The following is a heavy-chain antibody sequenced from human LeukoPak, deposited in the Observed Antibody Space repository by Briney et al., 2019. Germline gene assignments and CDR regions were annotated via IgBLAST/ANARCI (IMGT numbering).Heavy chain of an antibody. J-gene: IGHJ4*02. D-gene: IGHD1-26*01. Sequence: GGSLRLSCAASGFTFSSYSMNWVRQAPGKGLEWVSSIRSSSSYIYYADSVKGRFTISRDNAKNSLYLQMNSLRAEDTAVYYCARHWTLVGATTMYYFDYWGQGTLVTVSS. V-gene: IGHV3-21*01. CDR1: GFTFSSYS. CDR2: IRSSSSYI. CDR3: ARHWTLVGATTMYYFDY.